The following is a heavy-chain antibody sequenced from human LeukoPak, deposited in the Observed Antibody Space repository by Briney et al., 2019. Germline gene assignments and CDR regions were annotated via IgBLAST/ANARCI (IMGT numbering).Heavy chain of an antibody. V-gene: IGHV4-34*01. D-gene: IGHD3-10*01. J-gene: IGHJ3*02. CDR2: INHSVST. CDR3: AGNLWFGGAFDI. CDR1: GGSFSGYY. Sequence: SETLSLTCAVYGGSFSGYYWSWIRQPPGKGLEWIGEINHSVSTNYNPSLKSRVTISVDTSKNQFSPKLSSVTAADTAVYYCAGNLWFGGAFDIWGQGTMVTVSS.